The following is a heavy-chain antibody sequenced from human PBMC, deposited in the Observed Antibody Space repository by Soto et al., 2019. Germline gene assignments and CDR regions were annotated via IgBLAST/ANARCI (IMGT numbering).Heavy chain of an antibody. Sequence: EVQLVESGGGLVQPGGSLELSCAASGFTLSDSSVNWGRQASGKGLEWVGRIASKTESEATVYAASVKVRINVARDDSKNPVYLQMGSLKTEDTAVYYCMSWDASSSAEQWGQGALVTVSS. CDR2: IASKTESEAT. D-gene: IGHD6-6*01. J-gene: IGHJ4*02. CDR3: MSWDASSSAEQ. CDR1: GFTLSDSS. V-gene: IGHV3-73*02.